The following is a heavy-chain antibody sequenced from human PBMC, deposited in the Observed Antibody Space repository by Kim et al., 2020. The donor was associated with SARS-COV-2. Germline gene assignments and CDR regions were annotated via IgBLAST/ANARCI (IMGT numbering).Heavy chain of an antibody. CDR3: ARGSGSYYGMDV. Sequence: GSLRLSCAASGFTFSSYSMAWVRQAPGKGLEWVSYISSSSTTIYYADSVKSRFTISRDNAKNSLYLQMNSLRDEDTAVYYCARGSGSYYGMDVWGQGTTVTVSS. CDR2: ISSSSTTI. CDR1: GFTFSSYS. V-gene: IGHV3-48*02. D-gene: IGHD1-26*01. J-gene: IGHJ6*02.